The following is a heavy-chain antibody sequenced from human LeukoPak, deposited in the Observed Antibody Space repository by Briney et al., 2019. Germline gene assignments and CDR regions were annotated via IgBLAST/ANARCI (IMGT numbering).Heavy chain of an antibody. V-gene: IGHV1-8*02. J-gene: IGHJ4*02. Sequence: ASVKVSCKASGYTFTSYDINRVRQATGQGLEWMGWMNPNSGNTSYAQKFQGRVTMTRDMSTSTVYMELSSLRSEDTAVYYCARSASGSYGLWGQGTLVTVSS. CDR1: GYTFTSYD. CDR3: ARSASGSYGL. D-gene: IGHD1-26*01. CDR2: MNPNSGNT.